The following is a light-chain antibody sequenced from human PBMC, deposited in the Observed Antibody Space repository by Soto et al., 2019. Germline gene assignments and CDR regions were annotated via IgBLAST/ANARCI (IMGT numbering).Light chain of an antibody. J-gene: IGLJ1*01. V-gene: IGLV2-8*01. CDR1: SSDVGGYNY. CDR3: NSYVGSNNYV. CDR2: EVS. Sequence: QSVLAQPPSASGSPGQSVTISCTGTSSDVGGYNYVSWYQQHPGKAPKLMIYEVSKRPSGVPDRFSGSKSGNTASLTVSGLQAEDEADYYCNSYVGSNNYVFGTGTKVTV.